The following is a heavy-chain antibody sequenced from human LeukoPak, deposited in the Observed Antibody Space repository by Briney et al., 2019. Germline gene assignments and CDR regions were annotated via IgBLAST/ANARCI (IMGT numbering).Heavy chain of an antibody. CDR2: INSDGSST. D-gene: IGHD3-22*01. CDR3: ARVARYYDSSGDFQH. CDR1: GFTFSSYW. V-gene: IGHV3-74*01. J-gene: IGHJ1*01. Sequence: SGRSLRLSCAASGFTFSSYWMHWVRHAPGKGLVWVSRINSDGSSTSYADSVKGRFTISRDNAKNTLYLQMNSLRAEDTAVYYCARVARYYDSSGDFQHWGQGTLVTVSS.